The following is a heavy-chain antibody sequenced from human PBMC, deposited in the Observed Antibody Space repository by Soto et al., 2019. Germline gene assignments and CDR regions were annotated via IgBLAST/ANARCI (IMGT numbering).Heavy chain of an antibody. J-gene: IGHJ4*02. Sequence: QVQLVESGGGVVQPGRSLRLSCAASGFTFSSYGMHWVRQAPGKGLEWVAVISYDESNKYYADSVKGRFTISRDNSKNTLYLQMNSLRAEDTAVYYCAKDRRGVVPDYWGQGTLVTVSS. D-gene: IGHD2-15*01. V-gene: IGHV3-30*18. CDR1: GFTFSSYG. CDR3: AKDRRGVVPDY. CDR2: ISYDESNK.